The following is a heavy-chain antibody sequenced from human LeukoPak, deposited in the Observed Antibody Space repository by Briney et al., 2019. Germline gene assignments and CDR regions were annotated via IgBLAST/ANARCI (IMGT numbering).Heavy chain of an antibody. D-gene: IGHD3-22*01. V-gene: IGHV1-69*13. CDR3: ARDFRYDSSGYYVVLLN. CDR2: IIPIFGTA. J-gene: IGHJ4*02. Sequence: GASVKVSCKASGGTFSSYAISWVRQAPGQGLEWTGGIIPIFGTANYAQKFQGRVTITADESTSTAYMELSSLRSEDTAVYYCARDFRYDSSGYYVVLLNWGQGTLVTVSS. CDR1: GGTFSSYA.